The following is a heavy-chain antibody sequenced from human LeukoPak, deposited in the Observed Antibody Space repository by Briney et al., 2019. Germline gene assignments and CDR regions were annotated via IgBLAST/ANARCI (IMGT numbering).Heavy chain of an antibody. J-gene: IGHJ5*02. D-gene: IGHD6-13*01. CDR2: IYHSGST. CDR1: GYSISSGYY. V-gene: IGHV4-38-2*02. CDR3: ARDLSSSSSWLAFDP. Sequence: SETLSPTCTVSGYSISSGYYWGWIRQPPGKGLEWIGSIYHSGSTYYNPSLKSRVTISVDTSKNQFSLKLSSVTAADTAVYYCARDLSSSSSWLAFDPWGQGTLVTVSS.